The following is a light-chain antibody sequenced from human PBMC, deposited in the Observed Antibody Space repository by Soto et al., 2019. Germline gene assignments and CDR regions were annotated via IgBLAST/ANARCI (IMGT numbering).Light chain of an antibody. V-gene: IGKV3-20*01. J-gene: IGKJ2*03. CDR1: QSFGSSIRY. Sequence: EIVLTQSPGSLSLAAGERVTLACRASQSFGSSIRYLAWYQQKPGQAPRLLIYGASSRPTGIPDRFRGSGSGTDFTLSITRLEPEDFAVHYCHQYATSPYSFGQGTRLEI. CDR3: HQYATSPYS. CDR2: GAS.